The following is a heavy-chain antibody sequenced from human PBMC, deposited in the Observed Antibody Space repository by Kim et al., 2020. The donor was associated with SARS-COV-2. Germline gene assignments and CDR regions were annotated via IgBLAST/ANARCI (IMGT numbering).Heavy chain of an antibody. J-gene: IGHJ3*02. V-gene: IGHV4-4*09. D-gene: IGHD6-25*01. Sequence: TNYNPSLKSRVTISLDTSKNQFSLRLTSVTAADTAVYYCARSGRQAFDIWGQGTMVTVSS. CDR2: T. CDR3: ARSGRQAFDI.